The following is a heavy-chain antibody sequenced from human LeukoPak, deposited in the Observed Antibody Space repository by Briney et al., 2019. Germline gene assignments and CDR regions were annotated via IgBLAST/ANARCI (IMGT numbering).Heavy chain of an antibody. CDR3: ARVETGDYMDY. CDR1: GGSIGSGSYY. Sequence: SQTLSLTCTVSGGSIGSGSYYWSWIRQPAGKGLEWIGRIYTSGSTNYNPSLKSRLTISVDTSKNQFSLKLSSVTAADTAVYYCARVETGDYMDYWGQGTLVTVSS. D-gene: IGHD1-14*01. CDR2: IYTSGST. J-gene: IGHJ4*02. V-gene: IGHV4-61*02.